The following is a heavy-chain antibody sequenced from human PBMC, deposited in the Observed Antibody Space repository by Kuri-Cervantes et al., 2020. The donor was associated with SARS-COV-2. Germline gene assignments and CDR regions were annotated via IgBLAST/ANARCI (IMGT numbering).Heavy chain of an antibody. CDR2: IYHSGST. D-gene: IGHD2-2*01. CDR3: ARHVGYCSSTSCRQGVWFDP. CDR1: GGSISSYY. J-gene: IGHJ5*02. Sequence: SETLSLTCTVSGGSISSYYWSWIRQPPGKGLEWIGSIYHSGSTYYNPSLKSRVTISVDTSKNQFSLKLSSVTAADTAVYYCARHVGYCSSTSCRQGVWFDPWGQGTLVTVSS. V-gene: IGHV4-59*08.